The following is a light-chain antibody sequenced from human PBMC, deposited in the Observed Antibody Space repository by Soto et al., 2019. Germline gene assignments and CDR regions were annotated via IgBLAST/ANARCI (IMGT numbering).Light chain of an antibody. J-gene: IGKJ1*01. V-gene: IGKV3-20*01. CDR2: GAS. CDR1: QSINSNY. CDR3: QQYGTSPRT. Sequence: EIVLTQSPGTLSLSPGERATLSCRASQSINSNYLAWYQLKPGQAPRLLIHGASIRATAIPDRFSGSVSGTDFTLTISRLDPEDFAVYFCQQYGTSPRTFGQGTKVDIK.